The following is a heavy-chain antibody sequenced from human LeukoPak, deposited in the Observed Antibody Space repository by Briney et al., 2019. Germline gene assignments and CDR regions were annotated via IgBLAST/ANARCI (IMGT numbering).Heavy chain of an antibody. CDR3: ARDRFFHSSGWYYYYYMDV. CDR1: GGSISSYY. J-gene: IGHJ6*03. Sequence: SETLSLTCTVSGGSISSYYWSWIRQPPGKGLEWIGYIYYSGSTNYNPSLKSRVTISVDTSKNQFSLELSSVTAADTAVYYCARDRFFHSSGWYYYYYMDVWGKGTTVTVSS. V-gene: IGHV4-59*01. CDR2: IYYSGST. D-gene: IGHD6-19*01.